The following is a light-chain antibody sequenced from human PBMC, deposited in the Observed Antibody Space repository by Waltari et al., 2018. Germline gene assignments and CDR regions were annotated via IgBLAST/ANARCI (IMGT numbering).Light chain of an antibody. CDR2: WAS. CDR1: QSLLYDANNRDY. V-gene: IGKV4-1*01. J-gene: IGKJ5*01. CDR3: QQYYTHPIT. Sequence: DIIMTQSPDSLAVSLGERATLNCKSNQSLLYDANNRDYLAWFHQKPGQPPTFLIYWASTRESGVPDRFSGSGSGTDFTLTITSLPAEDVGVYYCQQYYTHPITFGQGTRLEI.